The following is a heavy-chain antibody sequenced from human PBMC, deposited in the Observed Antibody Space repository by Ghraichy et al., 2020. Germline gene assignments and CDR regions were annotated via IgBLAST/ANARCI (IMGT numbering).Heavy chain of an antibody. J-gene: IGHJ1*01. CDR1: GFSLSTSGVG. CDR2: IYWDDDK. CDR3: AHGPYYYDSSGNPRGFYFQH. Sequence: SGPTLVKPTQTLTLTCTFSGFSLSTSGVGVGWIRQPPGKALEWLALIYWDDDKRYSPSLKSRLTITKDTSKNQVVLTMTNMDPVDTATYYCAHGPYYYDSSGNPRGFYFQHWGQGTLVTVSS. D-gene: IGHD3-22*01. V-gene: IGHV2-5*02.